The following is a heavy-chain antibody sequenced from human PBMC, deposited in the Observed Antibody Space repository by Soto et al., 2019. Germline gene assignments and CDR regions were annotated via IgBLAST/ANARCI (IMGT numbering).Heavy chain of an antibody. CDR2: IYPGDSDT. CDR3: ARQGKKVDTAMFPSCRYYYYYYGMYV. V-gene: IGHV5-51*01. CDR1: GYSFTSYW. Sequence: LGESLKISCKGSGYSFTSYWIGWVRQMPGKGLEWMGIIYPGDSDTRYSPSFQGQVTISADKSISTAYLQWSSLKASDTAMYYCARQGKKVDTAMFPSCRYYYYYYGMYVWGQGTTVTVSS. D-gene: IGHD5-18*01. J-gene: IGHJ6*02.